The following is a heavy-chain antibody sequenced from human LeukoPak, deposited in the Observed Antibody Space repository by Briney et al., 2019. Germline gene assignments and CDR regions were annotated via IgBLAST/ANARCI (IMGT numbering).Heavy chain of an antibody. J-gene: IGHJ5*02. V-gene: IGHV3-49*04. CDR2: IRSKAYGRTT. Sequence: AGGSLRLSCTASGFTFGDYAMSWVRQAPGKGLEWVGFIRSKAYGRTTEYAASVKRRFTISRDDSKSIAYLQMNSLKTEDTAVYYCTRVNTAMAMYNWFDPWGQGTLVTVSS. D-gene: IGHD5-18*01. CDR1: GFTFGDYA. CDR3: TRVNTAMAMYNWFDP.